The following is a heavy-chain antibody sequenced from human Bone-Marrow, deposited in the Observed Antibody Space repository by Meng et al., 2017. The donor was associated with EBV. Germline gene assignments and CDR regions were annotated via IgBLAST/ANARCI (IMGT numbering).Heavy chain of an antibody. V-gene: IGHV1-3*01. D-gene: IGHD3-22*01. J-gene: IGHJ4*02. Sequence: HVQRVECGGEVKKPGGHVKGSCMASGYSFRSYAIQWERQAPGQSREWIGWIDVGNANTKYSQKFKDRVTITRETFASPVYMELSRLTAEDTAGYYCARRYYDVTGYHYFDFWGQGTLVTVSS. CDR2: IDVGNANT. CDR1: GYSFRSYA. CDR3: ARRYYDVTGYHYFDF.